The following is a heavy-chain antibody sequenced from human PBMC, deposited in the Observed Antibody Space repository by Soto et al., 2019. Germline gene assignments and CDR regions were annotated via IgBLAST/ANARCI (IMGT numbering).Heavy chain of an antibody. CDR2: LSASGATR. Sequence: EVQLLESGGGLVQPGGSLRLSCAASGFTFSTYAMTWVRQAPGKGLKWVSALSASGATRYHADSVKCRFTISRDKSENTLYLQMTSLRPEDTAVDYCVIGVSGSQYYDSGMEVWGQGTRVPVSS. CDR1: GFTFSTYA. V-gene: IGHV3-23*01. D-gene: IGHD3-3*01. J-gene: IGHJ6*02. CDR3: VIGVSGSQYYDSGMEV.